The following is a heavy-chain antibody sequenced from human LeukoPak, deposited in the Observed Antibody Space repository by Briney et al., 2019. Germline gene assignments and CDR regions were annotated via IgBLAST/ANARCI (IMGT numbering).Heavy chain of an antibody. Sequence: GASVKVSCKASGYTFTSYDINWVRQATGQGLEWMGWMDPNSGNTGYAQKFQGRVTMTRNTSMSTAYMELSSLRCEDTAVYYCARAMTGDYDFWSGLYYYYGMDVWGQGTTVTVSS. V-gene: IGHV1-8*01. CDR1: GYTFTSYD. CDR3: ARAMTGDYDFWSGLYYYYGMDV. CDR2: MDPNSGNT. D-gene: IGHD3-3*01. J-gene: IGHJ6*02.